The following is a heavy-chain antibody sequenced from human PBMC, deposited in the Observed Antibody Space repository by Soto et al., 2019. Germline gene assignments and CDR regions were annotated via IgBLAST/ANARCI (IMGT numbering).Heavy chain of an antibody. D-gene: IGHD6-6*01. J-gene: IGHJ6*02. V-gene: IGHV1-2*04. CDR3: ARARCYSSSSEENYGMDV. CDR1: GYTFTGYY. CDR2: INPNSGGT. Sequence: ASVKVSCKASGYTFTGYYMHWVRQAPGQGLEWMGWINPNSGGTNYAQKFQGWVTMTRDTSISTAYMELSRLRSDDTAVYYCARARCYSSSSEENYGMDVGGQGTTVTVSS.